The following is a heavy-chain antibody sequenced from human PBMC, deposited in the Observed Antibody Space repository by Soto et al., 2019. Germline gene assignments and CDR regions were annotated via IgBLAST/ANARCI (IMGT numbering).Heavy chain of an antibody. CDR3: ASIGELWLQTYYFDY. V-gene: IGHV4-4*02. CDR1: GGSSSSSNW. D-gene: IGHD5-18*01. J-gene: IGHJ4*02. Sequence: SETLSLTCAVSGGSSSSSNWWSWVRQPPGKGLEWIGEIYHSGSTNYNPSLKSRVTISVDKSKNQFSLKLSSVTAADTAVYYCASIGELWLQTYYFDYWGQGTLVTVS. CDR2: IYHSGST.